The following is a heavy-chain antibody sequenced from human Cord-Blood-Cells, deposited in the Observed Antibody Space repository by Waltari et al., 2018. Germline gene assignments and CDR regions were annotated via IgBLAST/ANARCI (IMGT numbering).Heavy chain of an antibody. CDR2: ISADKGNT. CDR3: ARNVEVAVAGAFDI. J-gene: IGHJ3*02. V-gene: IGHV1-18*01. D-gene: IGHD6-19*01. Sequence: QVQLVQSGAEVKKPGASVKVSCKASGYTFTRSGISWVRQAPGQGLEWMGWISADKGNTNDAQKDQGRVTRTTDTSTSTAYMELRSLRSDDTAVYYCARNVEVAVAGAFDIWGQRTMVTVSS. CDR1: GYTFTRSG.